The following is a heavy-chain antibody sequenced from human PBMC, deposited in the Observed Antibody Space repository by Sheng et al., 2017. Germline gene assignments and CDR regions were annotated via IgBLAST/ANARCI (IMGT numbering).Heavy chain of an antibody. D-gene: IGHD3-22*01. CDR3: ARAVSVYDSSGPPTFDY. CDR1: GGSISSGSYY. CDR2: IYTSGST. V-gene: IGHV4-61*02. J-gene: IGHJ4*02. Sequence: QVQLQESGPGLVKPSQTLSLTCTVSGGSISSGSYYWSWIRQPAGKGLEWIGRIYTSGSTNYNPSLKSRVTISGDTSKDHFSLKLSSVTAADTGVYYCARAVSVYDSSGPPTFDYWGQGTLVTVSS.